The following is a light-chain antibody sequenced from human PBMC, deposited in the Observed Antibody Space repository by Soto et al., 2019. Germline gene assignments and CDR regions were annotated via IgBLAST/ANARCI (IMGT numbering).Light chain of an antibody. CDR3: QQYKMWPLYT. Sequence: EIVMTQSPATLSVSPGERATLSCRASQSVISNLAWYQQKPGRAPRLLIYDVSTRATGIPARFSGSGSGSEFTLTICTLQSEDFAVYYCQQYKMWPLYTFGQGTKVEIK. V-gene: IGKV3-15*01. CDR2: DVS. CDR1: QSVISN. J-gene: IGKJ2*01.